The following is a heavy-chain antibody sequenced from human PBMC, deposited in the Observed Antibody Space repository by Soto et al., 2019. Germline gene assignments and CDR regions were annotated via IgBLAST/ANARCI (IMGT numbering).Heavy chain of an antibody. Sequence: QVQLQESGPGLVKPSETLSLTCTVSGGSISSYYWSWIRQPPGKGLEWIGYIDYSGSTNYHPSLKSRVTISVDTSKTQFSLKLSSVTAADTAVYYCARFNWYFDLWGRGTLVTVSS. J-gene: IGHJ2*01. V-gene: IGHV4-59*08. CDR3: ARFNWYFDL. CDR1: GGSISSYY. CDR2: IDYSGST.